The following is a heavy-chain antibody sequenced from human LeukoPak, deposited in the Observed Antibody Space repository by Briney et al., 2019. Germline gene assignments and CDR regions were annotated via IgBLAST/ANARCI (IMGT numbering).Heavy chain of an antibody. J-gene: IGHJ4*02. Sequence: GASVKVSCKVSGYTLTELSMHWVRQAPGKGLEWMGGFDPEGGETIYAQKFQGRVTMTEDTSTDTAYMELSSLRSEDTAVYYCATDGRDDFWSGYWGDWGQGTLVTVSS. CDR1: GYTLTELS. D-gene: IGHD3-3*01. CDR3: ATDGRDDFWSGYWGD. CDR2: FDPEGGET. V-gene: IGHV1-24*01.